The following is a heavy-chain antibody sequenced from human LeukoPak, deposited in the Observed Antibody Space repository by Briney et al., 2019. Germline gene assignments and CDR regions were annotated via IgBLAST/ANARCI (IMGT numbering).Heavy chain of an antibody. CDR3: ARHGDSSSYYFDY. CDR2: VYYSGNT. D-gene: IGHD6-6*01. CDR1: GGSIGGYY. Sequence: SETLSLTCAVSGGSIGGYYWSWIRQPPGKGLEWIGYVYYSGNTKYNPSLKSRVTMSVDTSKNQFSLRLSSVTARDTAVYYCARHGDSSSYYFDYWGQGTLVTVSS. V-gene: IGHV4-59*08. J-gene: IGHJ4*02.